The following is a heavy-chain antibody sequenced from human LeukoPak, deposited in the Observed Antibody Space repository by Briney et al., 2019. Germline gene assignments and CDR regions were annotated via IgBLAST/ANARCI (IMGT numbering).Heavy chain of an antibody. Sequence: GGSLRLSCAASGFTFSSYSMNWVRQAPGKGLEWVSYISSSSSTIYYADSVKGRFTISRDNAKNSLYLQMNSLRAEDTAVYYCARGYDFWSGYYRGGDYWGQGTLVTVSS. CDR1: GFTFSSYS. V-gene: IGHV3-48*01. J-gene: IGHJ4*02. D-gene: IGHD3-3*01. CDR3: ARGYDFWSGYYRGGDY. CDR2: ISSSSSTI.